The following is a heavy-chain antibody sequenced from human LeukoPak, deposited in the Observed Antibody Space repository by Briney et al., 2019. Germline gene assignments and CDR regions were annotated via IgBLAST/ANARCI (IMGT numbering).Heavy chain of an antibody. D-gene: IGHD3-3*01. CDR3: AKVLVPMSFNYDFWSDDYYYYYYGMDV. CDR1: GFTFSSYA. Sequence: GGSLKLSCAGSGFTFSSYAMSWVRQAPGKGLEWVSAISGSGGGTYYADSVKGRFTISRDNSKNTLYLQMNSLRAEDTAVYYCAKVLVPMSFNYDFWSDDYYYYYYGMDVWGQGTTVTVSS. V-gene: IGHV3-23*01. J-gene: IGHJ6*02. CDR2: ISGSGGGT.